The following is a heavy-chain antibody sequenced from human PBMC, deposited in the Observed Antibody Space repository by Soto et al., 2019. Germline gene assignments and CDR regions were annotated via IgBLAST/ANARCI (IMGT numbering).Heavy chain of an antibody. D-gene: IGHD5-12*01. CDR3: VRAPNGYYFLDY. J-gene: IGHJ4*02. CDR1: GGSISSGDYY. V-gene: IGHV4-31*03. CDR2: IYYSGST. Sequence: QVQLQESGPGLVKPSQTLSLTCTVSGGSISSGDYYWSWIRQHPGKGLEWIGSIYYSGSTYYNPSLKSRVTISVDTSKNQFSLKLSSVTAADTAVYYCVRAPNGYYFLDYGGQGTLVTVSS.